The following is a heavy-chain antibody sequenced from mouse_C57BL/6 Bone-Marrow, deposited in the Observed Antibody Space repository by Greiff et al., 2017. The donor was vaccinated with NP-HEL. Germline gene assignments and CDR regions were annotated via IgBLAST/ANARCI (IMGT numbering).Heavy chain of an antibody. Sequence: VKLQQPGAELVKPGASVKLSCKASGYTFTSYWMQWVKQRPGQGLEWIGEIDPSDSYTNYNQKFKGKATLTVDTSSSTAYMQLSSLTSEDSAVYYCAREGTYYGSSYYFDYGGQGTTLTVSS. D-gene: IGHD1-1*01. CDR1: GYTFTSYW. V-gene: IGHV1-50*01. CDR2: IDPSDSYT. CDR3: AREGTYYGSSYYFDY. J-gene: IGHJ2*01.